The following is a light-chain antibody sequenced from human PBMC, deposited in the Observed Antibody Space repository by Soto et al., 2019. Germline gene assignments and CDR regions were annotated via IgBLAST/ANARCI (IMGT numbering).Light chain of an antibody. CDR2: GAS. J-gene: IGKJ4*01. Sequence: EVVMTQSPATLSVSPGERATLSCRASESVSSNLAWYQQRPGQAPRLVIYGASTRATGIPARFSGGGSGTEFTLTISSLQSEDFATYYCLQDYSYPLTFGGGTKVEIK. CDR3: LQDYSYPLT. CDR1: ESVSSN. V-gene: IGKV3-15*01.